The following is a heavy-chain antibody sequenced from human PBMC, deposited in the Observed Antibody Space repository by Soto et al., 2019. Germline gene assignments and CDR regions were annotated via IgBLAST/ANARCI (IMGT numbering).Heavy chain of an antibody. D-gene: IGHD4-4*01. Sequence: ASVKVSCKASGYTFTSYGISWVRQAPGQGLEWMGWISAYNGNTNYAQKLQGRVTMTTDTSTSTAYMELRSLRSDDTAVYYCARVPRDYRGNYYYYYGRDVWGQGTTVTVSS. CDR2: ISAYNGNT. CDR1: GYTFTSYG. CDR3: ARVPRDYRGNYYYYYGRDV. J-gene: IGHJ6*02. V-gene: IGHV1-18*01.